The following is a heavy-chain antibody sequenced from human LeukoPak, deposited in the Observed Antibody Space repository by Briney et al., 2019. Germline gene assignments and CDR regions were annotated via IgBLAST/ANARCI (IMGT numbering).Heavy chain of an antibody. J-gene: IGHJ6*02. Sequence: GGSLRLSCAASGFTFSSYSMNWVRQAPGKGLEWVSSISSSSSYIYYADSVKGRFTISRDNAKNSLYLQMNSLRAEDTALYYCAKDLDSSGYGGTLKYYYYYYGMDVWGQGTTVTVSS. CDR3: AKDLDSSGYGGTLKYYYYYYGMDV. CDR1: GFTFSSYS. V-gene: IGHV3-21*04. D-gene: IGHD3-22*01. CDR2: ISSSSSYI.